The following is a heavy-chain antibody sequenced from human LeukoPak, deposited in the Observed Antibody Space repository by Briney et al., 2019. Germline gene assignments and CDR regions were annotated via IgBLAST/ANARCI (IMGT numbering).Heavy chain of an antibody. CDR3: ATSQGYSSGWVFDY. V-gene: IGHV1-24*01. J-gene: IGHJ4*02. D-gene: IGHD6-19*01. CDR2: FDPEDGET. Sequence: ASVKVSCKVSGYTLTELSMHWVRQAPGKGLEWMGGFDPEDGETIYAQKFQGRVTMTEDTSTDTAYMELSSLRSEDTAVYYCATSQGYSSGWVFDYWGQGTLVTVSS. CDR1: GYTLTELS.